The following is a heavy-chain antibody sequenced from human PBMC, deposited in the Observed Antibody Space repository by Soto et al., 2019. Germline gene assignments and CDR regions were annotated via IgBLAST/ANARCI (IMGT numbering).Heavy chain of an antibody. D-gene: IGHD1-1*01. V-gene: IGHV4-61*08. Sequence: SETLSLTCTVSGGSISSGDYYWSWIRQPPGKGLEWIGYIYYSGSTNYNPSLKSRVTISVDTSKNQFSLKLSSVTAADTAVYYCARFVRETGTASAWLDPRAQRTPVTGSS. CDR3: ARFVRETGTASAWLDP. CDR1: GGSISSGDYY. CDR2: IYYSGST. J-gene: IGHJ5*02.